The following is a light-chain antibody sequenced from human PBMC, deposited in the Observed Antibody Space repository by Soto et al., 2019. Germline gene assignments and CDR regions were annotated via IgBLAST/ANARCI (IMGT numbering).Light chain of an antibody. CDR2: GAS. CDR3: HQYNILPLT. CDR1: QSVSSY. J-gene: IGKJ4*01. Sequence: EIEVTQAQATLSLSQGERATLSCRASQSVSSYLASYQQKPGQAPRLLIYGASTRATGIPARFGGSGSGTEFTLTISRLQPEDFAVYYCHQYNILPLTFGEGTKVDI. V-gene: IGKV3D-15*01.